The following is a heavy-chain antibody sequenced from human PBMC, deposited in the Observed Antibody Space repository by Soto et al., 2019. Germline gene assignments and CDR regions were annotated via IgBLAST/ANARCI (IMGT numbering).Heavy chain of an antibody. Sequence: GGSLRLSCAASGFTFSSYWMSWVRQAPGKGLEWVANIKQDGSQKWYVDSVKGRFTISRDNAKNSLYLQMNSLRAEDTAVYYCARGDYYDSSGPFSDAFDIWGQGTMVTVSS. D-gene: IGHD3-22*01. J-gene: IGHJ3*02. CDR2: IKQDGSQK. CDR1: GFTFSSYW. V-gene: IGHV3-7*04. CDR3: ARGDYYDSSGPFSDAFDI.